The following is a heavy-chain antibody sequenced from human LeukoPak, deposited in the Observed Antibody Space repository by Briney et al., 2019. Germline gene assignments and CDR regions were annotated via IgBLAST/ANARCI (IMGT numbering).Heavy chain of an antibody. D-gene: IGHD6-19*01. J-gene: IGHJ2*01. CDR3: ARGGEPDSSGWYHLRWWYFDL. Sequence: PGRSLRLSCAASGFTFSSYGMHWVRQAPGKGLERVAVIWYDGSNKYYADSVRGRFTISRDNSKNTLYLQMNSLRAEDTAVYFCARGGEPDSSGWYHLRWWYFDLWGRGTLVTVSS. CDR1: GFTFSSYG. CDR2: IWYDGSNK. V-gene: IGHV3-33*01.